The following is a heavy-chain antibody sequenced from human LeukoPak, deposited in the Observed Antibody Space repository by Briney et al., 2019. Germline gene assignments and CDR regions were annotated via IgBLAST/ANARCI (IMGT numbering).Heavy chain of an antibody. V-gene: IGHV3-7*04. CDR1: GFTFTSNA. CDR3: ARGTYYYEF. J-gene: IGHJ4*02. D-gene: IGHD3-16*01. Sequence: PGGSLRLSCAASGFTFTSNAMHWVRQAPGKGLEWVAYMNQLGNEKNYLDSVKGRFTISRDNAKNSLYLQMNSLRAEDTAVYYCARGTYYYEFWGQGTLVTVSS. CDR2: MNQLGNEK.